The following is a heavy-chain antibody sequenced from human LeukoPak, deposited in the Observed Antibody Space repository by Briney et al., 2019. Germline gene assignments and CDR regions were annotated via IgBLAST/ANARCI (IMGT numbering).Heavy chain of an antibody. CDR1: GFSFSDYD. CDR3: AREWRGIASHYHGMDV. J-gene: IGHJ6*02. V-gene: IGHV3-13*01. Sequence: GGSLRLSCVASGFSFSDYDMYWVRQAAGRGLEWVTALGTNGDAYYLGSVRGRFTISRENVKNSLYLQMNSLGVEDTAVYYCAREWRGIASHYHGMDVWGQGTTVTVSS. D-gene: IGHD6-6*01. CDR2: LGTNGDA.